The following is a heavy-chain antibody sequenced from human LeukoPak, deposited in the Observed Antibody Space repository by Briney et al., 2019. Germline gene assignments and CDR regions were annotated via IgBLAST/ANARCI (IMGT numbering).Heavy chain of an antibody. J-gene: IGHJ3*02. CDR2: IKPDGSEQ. D-gene: IGHD2-2*01. Sequence: GGSLRLSCTASGFTFSIYWMSWVRQAPGKGLDWVANIKPDGSEQYYVDSVRGRFTVSRDNAKNSLYLQMNSLSAEDTAAYYCARDNNAAFDIWGLGTMVTVSS. CDR1: GFTFSIYW. V-gene: IGHV3-7*04. CDR3: ARDNNAAFDI.